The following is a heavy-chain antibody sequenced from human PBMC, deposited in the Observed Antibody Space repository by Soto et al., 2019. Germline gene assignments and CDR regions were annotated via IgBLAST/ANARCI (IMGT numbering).Heavy chain of an antibody. CDR3: ARRGRYGGRSYTG. CDR1: GGSFNDFY. D-gene: IGHD2-15*01. CDR2: VNHAGGT. V-gene: IGHV4-34*01. J-gene: IGHJ4*02. Sequence: QMHIQQWGAGLLKPSETLSLTCAVSGGSFNDFYWNWVRQPPGEGLEWIGEVNHAGGTDYNSSLKSRVTISEDRSKNQLSLWLKSVTVADTATYYCARRGRYGGRSYTGWGQGTLVTVSS.